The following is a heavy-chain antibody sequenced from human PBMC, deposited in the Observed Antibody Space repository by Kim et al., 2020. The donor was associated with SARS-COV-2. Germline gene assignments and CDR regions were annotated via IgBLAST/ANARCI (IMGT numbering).Heavy chain of an antibody. CDR3: ARPGGSSTPYNWFDP. J-gene: IGHJ5*02. CDR2: IYYSGST. D-gene: IGHD6-13*01. Sequence: SENLSLTCTVSGGSISSSSYYWGWIRQPPGKGLEWIGSIYYSGSTYYNPSLKSRVTISVDTPKNQFSLKLSSVTAADTAVYYCARPGGSSTPYNWFDPWGQGTLVTVSS. V-gene: IGHV4-39*01. CDR1: GGSISSSSYY.